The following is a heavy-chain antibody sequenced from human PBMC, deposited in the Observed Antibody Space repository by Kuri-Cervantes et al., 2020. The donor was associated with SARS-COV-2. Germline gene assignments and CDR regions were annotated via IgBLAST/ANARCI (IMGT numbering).Heavy chain of an antibody. V-gene: IGHV3-30-3*01. J-gene: IGHJ6*01. CDR2: ISYDGSNK. D-gene: IGHD2-21*01. Sequence: GGSLRLSCAASGFTFSSYAMHWVRQAPGKGLEWVAVISYDGSNKYYADSVKARFTISRDNSKDTLSLQMNSLRAEDTALYYCVKDRQGLGYSGMDVWGPGATVTVSS. CDR1: GFTFSSYA. CDR3: VKDRQGLGYSGMDV.